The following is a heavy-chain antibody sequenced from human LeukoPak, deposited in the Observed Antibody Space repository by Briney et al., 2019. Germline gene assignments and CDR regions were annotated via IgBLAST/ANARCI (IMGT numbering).Heavy chain of an antibody. V-gene: IGHV1-46*01. CDR1: AYTFTSYY. CDR2: INPNGGST. D-gene: IGHD6-19*01. Sequence: ASVKVSCKASAYTFTSYYVHWGRQGPGQGLEGRGMINPNGGSTTYAKKFQGRVTMTRDTSTSTAYFDRRSLSSDDTAVYYCASDLRYSSGWSASGMDVWGKGTTVTISS. CDR3: ASDLRYSSGWSASGMDV. J-gene: IGHJ6*03.